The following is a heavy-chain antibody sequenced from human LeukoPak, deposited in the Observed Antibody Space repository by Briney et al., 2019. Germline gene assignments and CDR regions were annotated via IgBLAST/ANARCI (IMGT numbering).Heavy chain of an antibody. Sequence: ASVKVSCKASGYTFTSYYMHWVRQAPGQGLEWMGIINPSGGSTSYAQKFQGRVTMTRDTSTSAVYMELSSLRSEDTAVYYCARVGRLTGAGFNFDYWGQGTLVTVSS. V-gene: IGHV1-46*01. CDR3: ARVGRLTGAGFNFDY. D-gene: IGHD7-27*01. CDR2: INPSGGST. CDR1: GYTFTSYY. J-gene: IGHJ4*02.